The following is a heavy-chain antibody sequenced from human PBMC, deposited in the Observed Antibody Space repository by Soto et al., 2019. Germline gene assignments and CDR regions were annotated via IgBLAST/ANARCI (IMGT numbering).Heavy chain of an antibody. J-gene: IGHJ6*02. Sequence: PSETLSLTCAVSGCSISSSNWWSWVRQPPGKGLEWIGEIYHSGSTNYNPSLKSRVTISVDKSKNQFSLKLSSVTAADTAVYYCARGYAGTTGYYYYGMDVWGQGTTVTVSS. CDR2: IYHSGST. CDR1: GCSISSSNW. V-gene: IGHV4-4*02. D-gene: IGHD1-7*01. CDR3: ARGYAGTTGYYYYGMDV.